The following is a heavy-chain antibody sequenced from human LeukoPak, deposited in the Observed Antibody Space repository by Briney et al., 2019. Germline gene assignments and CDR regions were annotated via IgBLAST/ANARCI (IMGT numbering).Heavy chain of an antibody. J-gene: IGHJ4*02. CDR2: IKQDGSEE. CDR1: GFSFNTYW. V-gene: IGHV3-7*01. D-gene: IGHD6-19*01. Sequence: PGGSLRLSCAASGFSFNTYWMSWVRQAPGEGLEWVANIKQDGSEEDYVDSAKGRFTISRDNAKNSLYLQMNSLRAEDTAVYYCARDRYSSDWQFFDYWGQGTLVTVSS. CDR3: ARDRYSSDWQFFDY.